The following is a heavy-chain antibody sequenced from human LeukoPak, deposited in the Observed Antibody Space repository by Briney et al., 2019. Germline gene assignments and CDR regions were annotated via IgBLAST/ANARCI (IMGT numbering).Heavy chain of an antibody. CDR3: AISMVVPGVLDY. D-gene: IGHD2-15*01. V-gene: IGHV4-38-2*02. CDR1: GYSISSASY. CDR2: MYHSGST. J-gene: IGHJ4*02. Sequence: PSETLSLTCSVSGYSISSASYWGWIRQSPGKGLEWIGSMYHSGSTYYNPSLGSRVTISVDMSKNQLSLRVTSVTAADTAVYYCAISMVVPGVLDYWGQGSLVTVSS.